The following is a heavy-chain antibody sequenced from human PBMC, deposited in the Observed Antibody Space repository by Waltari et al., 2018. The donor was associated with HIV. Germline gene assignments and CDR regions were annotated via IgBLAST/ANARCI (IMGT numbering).Heavy chain of an antibody. CDR2: ISSESTNI. J-gene: IGHJ6*02. V-gene: IGHV3-48*02. Sequence: EEKLVEAGGGDVLQPGGSLRLSCVGSGFTFSRYAMNWVRQAPGKGLEGIAYISSESTNIQYADSVKGRFTVSRDNAKESLYLQMNSLRDGDTAVYYCARDTLNFYFGLDLWGQGTTVTVSS. D-gene: IGHD3-9*01. CDR1: GFTFSRYA. CDR3: ARDTLNFYFGLDL.